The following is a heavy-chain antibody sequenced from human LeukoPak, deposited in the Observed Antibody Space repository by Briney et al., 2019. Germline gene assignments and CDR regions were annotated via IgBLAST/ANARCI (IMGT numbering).Heavy chain of an antibody. Sequence: ASETLSLTCTVSGGSISSYYWSWIRQPPGKGLEWIGYIYYSGSTNYNPSLKSRVTISVDTSKNQFSLKLSSVTAADTAVYYCARDARYYDFWSGSPYGMDVWGQGTTVTVSS. D-gene: IGHD3-3*01. CDR3: ARDARYYDFWSGSPYGMDV. J-gene: IGHJ6*02. CDR2: IYYSGST. CDR1: GGSISSYY. V-gene: IGHV4-59*01.